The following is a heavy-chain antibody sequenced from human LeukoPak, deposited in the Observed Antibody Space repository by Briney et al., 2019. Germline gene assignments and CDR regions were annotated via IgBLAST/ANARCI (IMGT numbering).Heavy chain of an antibody. CDR3: AQVLRFLEWLDY. CDR2: ISGSGGST. J-gene: IGHJ4*02. Sequence: GGSLRLSCAASGFTFSSYAMSWVRQAPGNGLEWVSAISGSGGSTYYADSVKGRFTISRDNSKNTLYLQMNSLRAEDTAVYYCAQVLRFLEWLDYWGQGTLVTVSS. D-gene: IGHD3-3*01. V-gene: IGHV3-23*01. CDR1: GFTFSSYA.